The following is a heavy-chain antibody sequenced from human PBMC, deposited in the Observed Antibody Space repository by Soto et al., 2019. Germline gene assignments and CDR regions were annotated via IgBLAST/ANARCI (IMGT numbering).Heavy chain of an antibody. CDR3: VRASYSSQSKPRMDV. V-gene: IGHV4-34*01. D-gene: IGHD6-13*01. CDR1: GGSFSGYY. J-gene: IGHJ6*02. CDR2: INHSGST. Sequence: SETLSLTCAVYGGSFSGYYWSWIRQPPGKGLEWIGEINHSGSTNYNPSLKSRVTISVDTSKNQFSLKLSSVTAADTAVYYCVRASYSSQSKPRMDVWGPGTTVTVSS.